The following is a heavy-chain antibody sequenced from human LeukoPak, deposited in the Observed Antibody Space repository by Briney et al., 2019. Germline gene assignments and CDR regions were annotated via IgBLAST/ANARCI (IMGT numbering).Heavy chain of an antibody. Sequence: SETLSLTCTVSGGSISNYYWSWIRQPPGKGLEWIGYFYYSGSTNYNPSLKSRVTISVDTSKNQFSLKLTSVTAADTAVYYCVSYGGSGSYSFDYWGQGTLVTVS. CDR3: VSYGGSGSYSFDY. D-gene: IGHD3-10*01. J-gene: IGHJ4*02. CDR1: GGSISNYY. CDR2: FYYSGST. V-gene: IGHV4-59*01.